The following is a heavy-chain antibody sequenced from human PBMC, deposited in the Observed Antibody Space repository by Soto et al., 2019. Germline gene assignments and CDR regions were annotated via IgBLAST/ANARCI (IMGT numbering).Heavy chain of an antibody. D-gene: IGHD6-13*01. CDR2: ISISSSTI. V-gene: IGHV3-48*01. CDR1: GFTFSSYS. J-gene: IGHJ5*02. Sequence: ESGGGLVQPGGSLRLSCAASGFTFSSYSMNWVRQAPGKGLEWVSYISISSSTIYYADSVRGRFTITRDNAKNPLSLQMNSLRAAYTAVYYCARHPERIAQIGWFDPWRQGTLVTVSS. CDR3: ARHPERIAQIGWFDP.